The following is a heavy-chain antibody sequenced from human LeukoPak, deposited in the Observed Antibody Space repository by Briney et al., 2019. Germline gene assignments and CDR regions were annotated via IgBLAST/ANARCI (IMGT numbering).Heavy chain of an antibody. CDR3: ARGLVVGATGDYFDY. Sequence: SETLSLTCAVYGGSFSGYYWSWIRQSPGKGLEWIGEINHSGSTNYNPSLKSRVTISVDTSKNQFSLKLSSVTAADTAVYYCARGLVVGATGDYFDYWGQGTLVTVSS. V-gene: IGHV4-34*01. D-gene: IGHD1-26*01. CDR1: GGSFSGYY. CDR2: INHSGST. J-gene: IGHJ4*02.